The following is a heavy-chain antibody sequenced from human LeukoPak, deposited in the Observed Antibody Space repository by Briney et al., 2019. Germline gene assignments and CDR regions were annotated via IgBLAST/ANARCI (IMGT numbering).Heavy chain of an antibody. CDR3: ARHVLRYFAWFSNWFDP. Sequence: SETLSLTCTVSGGSISSSSYYWGWIRQPPGKGLEWIGSIYYSGSTYYNPSLKSRVTISVDTSKNQFSLKLSSVTAADTAVYYCARHVLRYFAWFSNWFDPWGQGTLVTVSS. D-gene: IGHD3-9*01. V-gene: IGHV4-39*01. J-gene: IGHJ5*02. CDR1: GGSISSSSYY. CDR2: IYYSGST.